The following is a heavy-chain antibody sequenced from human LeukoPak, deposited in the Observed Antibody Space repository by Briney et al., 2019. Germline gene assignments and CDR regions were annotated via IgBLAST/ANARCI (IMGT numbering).Heavy chain of an antibody. V-gene: IGHV4-34*01. D-gene: IGHD6-19*01. CDR1: GGSFSGYY. J-gene: IGHJ4*02. CDR2: INHSGST. CDR3: ASLSIAVARTLDY. Sequence: SETLSLTCAVYGGSFSGYYWSWIRQPPGKGLEWIGEINHSGSTNYNPSLKSRVTISVDTSKNQFSLKLSSVTAADTAVYYCASLSIAVARTLDYWGQGTLVTVSS.